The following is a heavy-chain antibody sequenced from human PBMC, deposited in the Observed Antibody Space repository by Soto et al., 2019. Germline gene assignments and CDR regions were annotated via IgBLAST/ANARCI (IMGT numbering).Heavy chain of an antibody. CDR2: INPNSGGT. CDR1: GYTFTGYY. V-gene: IGHV1-2*04. D-gene: IGHD2-2*03. Sequence: ASVKVSCKASGYTFTGYYMHWVRQAHGQGLEWMGWINPNSGGTNYAQKFQGWVTMTRDTSISTAYMELSRLRSDDTAVYYCARALLDIVVVPAAYDYSGMDVWGQGTTVTVSS. CDR3: ARALLDIVVVPAAYDYSGMDV. J-gene: IGHJ6*01.